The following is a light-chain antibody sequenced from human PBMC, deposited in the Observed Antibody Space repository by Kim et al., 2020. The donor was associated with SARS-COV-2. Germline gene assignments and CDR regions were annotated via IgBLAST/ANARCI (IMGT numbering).Light chain of an antibody. Sequence: QSALTQPPSASGAPGQSVTISCTGTSSDVGGYYYVSWYQQYPGKAPKLMIYEVSKRPSVVPDLFSGSKSGNTASLTVSGLKAEDAADYYCSSYAGSNNLVFGGGTKLTVL. CDR1: SSDVGGYYY. J-gene: IGLJ2*01. CDR3: SSYAGSNNLV. CDR2: EVS. V-gene: IGLV2-8*01.